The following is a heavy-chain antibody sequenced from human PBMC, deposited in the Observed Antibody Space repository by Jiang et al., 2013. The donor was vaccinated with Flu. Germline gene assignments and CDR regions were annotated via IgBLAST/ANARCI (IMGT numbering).Heavy chain of an antibody. V-gene: IGHV3-43*01. D-gene: IGHD3-3*01. CDR2: INWDGGGT. CDR3: VISRVGDFLSSYLGY. CDR1: GFKFDDYA. J-gene: IGHJ4*02. Sequence: AVVQPGGSLRLSCAASGFKFDDYAMHWVRQLPGKGLEWVSLINWDGGGTYYADSVRGRFTISRDNSKNSLYLQMNSLRTEDTALYYCVISRVGDFLSSYLGYWGQGALVTVSS.